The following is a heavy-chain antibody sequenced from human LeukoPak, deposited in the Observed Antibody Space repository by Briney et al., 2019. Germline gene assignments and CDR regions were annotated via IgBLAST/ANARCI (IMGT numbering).Heavy chain of an antibody. J-gene: IGHJ4*02. CDR2: IYYSGST. D-gene: IGHD6-13*01. V-gene: IGHV4-59*08. CDR1: GGSISSYY. CDR3: ARLPVVTAAGTGPFDY. Sequence: SETLSLTCTVSGGSISSYYWGWIRQPPGKGPEWIGYIYYSGSTNYNPSLKSRVTISVDTSKNQFSLKLSSVTAADTAVYYCARLPVVTAAGTGPFDYWGQGTLVTVSS.